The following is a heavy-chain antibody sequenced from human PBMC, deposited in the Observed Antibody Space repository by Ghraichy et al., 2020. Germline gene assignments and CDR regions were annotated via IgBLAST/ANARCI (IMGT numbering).Heavy chain of an antibody. CDR1: GFTFSTSA. J-gene: IGHJ6*02. CDR3: VKDKYCSISTCDEYYYYYGLDV. D-gene: IGHD2-2*01. Sequence: LSLTCEVSGFTFSTSAMHWVRQAPDKGLDWVAFIRHDGSDEFYADSVKGRFSISRDNAKNTLYLQMHSLRPEDSAVYYCVKDKYCSISTCDEYYYYYGLDVWGQGTTVAVSS. CDR2: IRHDGSDE. V-gene: IGHV3-30*02.